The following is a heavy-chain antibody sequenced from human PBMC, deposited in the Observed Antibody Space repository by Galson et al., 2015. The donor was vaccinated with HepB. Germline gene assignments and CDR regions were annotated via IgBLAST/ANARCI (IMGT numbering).Heavy chain of an antibody. V-gene: IGHV3-11*06. CDR3: ARVADSDYGDHAHFDS. J-gene: IGHJ4*02. D-gene: IGHD4-17*01. CDR1: GLSVSDNY. CDR2: IYSTDHT. Sequence: SLRLSCAASGLSVSDNYMSWVRQTPGKGLEWVSIIYSTDHTNYADSVKGRFTISRDNVKNSMYLQMNSLRAEDAAVYYCARVADSDYGDHAHFDSWGLGTLVTVSS.